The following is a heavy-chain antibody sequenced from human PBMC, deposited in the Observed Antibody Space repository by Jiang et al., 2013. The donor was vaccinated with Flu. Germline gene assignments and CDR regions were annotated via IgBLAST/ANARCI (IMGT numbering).Heavy chain of an antibody. J-gene: IGHJ4*02. V-gene: IGHV3-74*01. CDR1: GFIFDTYW. CDR2: IKSDGSHI. CDR3: ATNPGH. Sequence: VQLVESGGGLVRPGGSLRLSCAASGFIFDTYWMYWVRQAPGKGLAWVSRIKSDGSHIIYANSVKGRFTVSRDYAKNIMFLQMNSLGAEDTAVYYCATNPGHWGQGTLVTVSS.